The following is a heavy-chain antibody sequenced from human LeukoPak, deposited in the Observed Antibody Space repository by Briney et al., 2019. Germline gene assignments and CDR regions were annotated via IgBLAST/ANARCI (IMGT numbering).Heavy chain of an antibody. Sequence: ASVKVSCKASGYTFTSYGISWVRQAPGQGPEWMGWISAYNGNTNYAQKLQGRVTMTTDTSTSTAYMELRSLRSDDTAVYYCAIDRGLRGVIILSYWGQGTLVTVSS. J-gene: IGHJ4*02. CDR3: AIDRGLRGVIILSY. CDR2: ISAYNGNT. D-gene: IGHD3-10*01. CDR1: GYTFTSYG. V-gene: IGHV1-18*01.